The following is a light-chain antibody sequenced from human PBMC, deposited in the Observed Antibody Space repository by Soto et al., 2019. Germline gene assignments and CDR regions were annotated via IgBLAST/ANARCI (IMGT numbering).Light chain of an antibody. CDR1: SSDVGAYNY. Sequence: QSALTQPGSVSGSPGQSITISCIGTSSDVGAYNYVSWYQQHPGKAPKLMIYEVTNRPSGVSTRFSGSKSGNTASLTISGLQAEDEADYYCCSFTSGNTAYVFGTGTKVTVL. CDR3: CSFTSGNTAYV. V-gene: IGLV2-14*01. J-gene: IGLJ1*01. CDR2: EVT.